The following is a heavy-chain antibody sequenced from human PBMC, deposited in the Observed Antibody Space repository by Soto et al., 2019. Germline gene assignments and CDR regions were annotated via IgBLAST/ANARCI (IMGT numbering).Heavy chain of an antibody. Sequence: SETLSLTCTVSGGSISSSSYYWGWIRQPPGKGLEWIGSIYYSGSTYYNPSLKSRVTISVDTSKNQFSLKLSSVTAADTAVYYCARQSWPGAGIFDYWGQGTLVTVSS. CDR2: IYYSGST. J-gene: IGHJ4*02. CDR1: GGSISSSSYY. CDR3: ARQSWPGAGIFDY. D-gene: IGHD3-10*01. V-gene: IGHV4-39*01.